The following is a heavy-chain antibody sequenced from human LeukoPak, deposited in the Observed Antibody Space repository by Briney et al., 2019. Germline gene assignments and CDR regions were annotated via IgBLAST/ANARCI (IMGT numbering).Heavy chain of an antibody. D-gene: IGHD6-13*01. J-gene: IGHJ4*02. CDR1: GDSINGFY. CDR3: ANLAAVAACDY. CDR2: IYHSGTT. Sequence: SETLSLTCSVSGDSINGFYWSWIRQPPGKGLEWIGYIYHSGTTNYNPSLRSRVTISVDTSKNQFSLKMSSVTAADTAVYYCANLAAVAACDYWGQGTLVAVSS. V-gene: IGHV4-59*08.